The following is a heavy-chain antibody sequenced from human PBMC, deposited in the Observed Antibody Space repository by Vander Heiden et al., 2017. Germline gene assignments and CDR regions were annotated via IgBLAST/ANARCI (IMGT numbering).Heavy chain of an antibody. CDR3: AIDTTNDPSDL. CDR1: GYTFTDFH. D-gene: IGHD2-8*01. J-gene: IGHJ4*02. V-gene: IGHV1-2*02. CDR2: LNPNSGGT. Sequence: QVQLVQSGAEVKKPGASVKVSCKTSGYTFTDFHMHWVRQAPGQGLEWMGWLNPNSGGTNYAQKFQGRISMTRDTSISTAYMELRRLRSDDTAVYYCAIDTTNDPSDLWCEGRLVTVSS.